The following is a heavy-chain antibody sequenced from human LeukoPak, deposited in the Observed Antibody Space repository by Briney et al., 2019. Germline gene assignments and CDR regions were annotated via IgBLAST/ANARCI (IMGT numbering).Heavy chain of an antibody. CDR3: ARHDYGGSHDAFDI. Sequence: SETLSLTCTVSGGSTSSYYWSWIRQPPGKGLEWIGYIYYSGSTNYNPSLKSRVTISVDTSKNQFSLKLSSVTAADTAVYYCARHDYGGSHDAFDIWGQGTMVTVSS. D-gene: IGHD4-17*01. CDR1: GGSTSSYY. V-gene: IGHV4-59*01. J-gene: IGHJ3*02. CDR2: IYYSGST.